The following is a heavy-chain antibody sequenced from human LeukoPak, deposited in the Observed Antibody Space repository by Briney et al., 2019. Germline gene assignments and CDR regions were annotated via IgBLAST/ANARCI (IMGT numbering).Heavy chain of an antibody. Sequence: GGSLRLSCAASGFTFSSYGMHWVRQAPGKGLEWVAFIRYDGSNKYYADSVKGRFTISRDNSKNTLYLQMNSLRAEDTAVYYCAKDSYYYYDSSGYFDYWGQGTLVTVSS. CDR2: IRYDGSNK. CDR3: AKDSYYYYDSSGYFDY. J-gene: IGHJ4*02. V-gene: IGHV3-30*02. D-gene: IGHD3-22*01. CDR1: GFTFSSYG.